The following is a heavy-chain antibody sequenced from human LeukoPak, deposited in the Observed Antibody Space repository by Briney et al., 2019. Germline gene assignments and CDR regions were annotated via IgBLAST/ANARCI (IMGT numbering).Heavy chain of an antibody. D-gene: IGHD1-26*01. V-gene: IGHV1-46*01. J-gene: IGHJ6*02. CDR1: GYSFTSYY. CDR2: INPSGDST. Sequence: EASVKVSCKTSGYSFTSYYIHWVRQAPGQGLEWMGIINPSGDSTTYAQKFQGRLTMASDTSTSTVYMELSSLRSGDTAMYYCARSSAYYNEADIWGQGTTVTVSS. CDR3: ARSSAYYNEADI.